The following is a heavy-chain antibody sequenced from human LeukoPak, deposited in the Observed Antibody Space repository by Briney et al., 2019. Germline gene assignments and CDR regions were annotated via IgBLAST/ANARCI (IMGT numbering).Heavy chain of an antibody. J-gene: IGHJ4*02. D-gene: IGHD5-12*01. V-gene: IGHV3-23*01. CDR2: TSGSGVNS. Sequence: QPGGSLRLSCAASGFTLRSYDMSWVRQAPGKGLEWVAATSGSGVNSYYADSVRGRFTISRDNSQNTLYLQMDSLRAEDTALYYCAKEYRGYDFDYWGQGTLVTVSS. CDR3: AKEYRGYDFDY. CDR1: GFTLRSYD.